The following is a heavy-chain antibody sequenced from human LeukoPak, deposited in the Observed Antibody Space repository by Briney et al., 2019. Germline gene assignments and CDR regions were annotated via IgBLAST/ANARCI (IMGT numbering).Heavy chain of an antibody. CDR3: ARVEGFGELPEYGMDV. J-gene: IGHJ6*02. Sequence: GESLKISCKGSGYSFTSYWIGWVRQMPGKGLEWMGIIYPGDSDTRYSPSFQGQVTISADKSISTAYLQWSGLKASDTAMYYCARVEGFGELPEYGMDVWGQGTTVTVSS. CDR1: GYSFTSYW. CDR2: IYPGDSDT. D-gene: IGHD3-10*01. V-gene: IGHV5-51*01.